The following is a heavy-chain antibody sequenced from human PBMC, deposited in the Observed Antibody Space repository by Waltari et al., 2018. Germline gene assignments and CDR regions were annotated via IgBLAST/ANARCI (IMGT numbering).Heavy chain of an antibody. D-gene: IGHD2-15*01. J-gene: IGHJ4*02. CDR3: ARDRGRGLYLDT. Sequence: QLQLQESGPGLVKPSGTLSLICAVSGDSMSNNWWSWVRQSPGKGLEWIGQGLGSGRTNYNPSFASRVTISLDTSTYQFALKMTSATAADTALYYCARDRGRGLYLDTWGQGTLVTVSP. V-gene: IGHV4-4*02. CDR1: GDSMSNNW. CDR2: GLGSGRT.